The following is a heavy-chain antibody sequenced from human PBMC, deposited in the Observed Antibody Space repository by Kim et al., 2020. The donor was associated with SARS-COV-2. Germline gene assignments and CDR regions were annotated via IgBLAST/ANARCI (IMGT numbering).Heavy chain of an antibody. V-gene: IGHV4-61*01. D-gene: IGHD3-10*01. CDR3: ARDRRRGEDYFDY. Sequence: SETLSLTCTVSGGSVISGSHYWSWIRQPPGKGLEWIGYIYDSGSTNYNPSLKSRVTISIDTSKNQFSLKLSSVTAADTAVYYCARDRRRGEDYFDYWGQG. J-gene: IGHJ4*02. CDR1: GGSVISGSHY. CDR2: IYDSGST.